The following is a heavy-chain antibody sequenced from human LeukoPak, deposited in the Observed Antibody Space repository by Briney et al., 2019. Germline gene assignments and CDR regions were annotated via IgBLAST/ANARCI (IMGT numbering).Heavy chain of an antibody. Sequence: GGSLRLSCAASGFTFDDYPMHWVRQAPGKGLEWVSGISWNSGAIGYADSVKGRFTISRDNVKNSLYLQMNGLRADDTAFYYCAKDVGEVAGTGAFDTWGQGTMVTVSS. CDR1: GFTFDDYP. CDR2: ISWNSGAI. V-gene: IGHV3-9*01. D-gene: IGHD6-19*01. J-gene: IGHJ3*02. CDR3: AKDVGEVAGTGAFDT.